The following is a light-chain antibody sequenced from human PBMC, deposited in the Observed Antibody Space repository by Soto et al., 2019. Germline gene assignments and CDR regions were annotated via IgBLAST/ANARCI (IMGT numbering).Light chain of an antibody. J-gene: IGLJ2*01. V-gene: IGLV9-49*01. Sequence: QAVVTQPPSASASLGASVTLTCTLSSGYSNYKVDWYQQRPGKGPRFVMRVGTGGIVGSKGDGIPDRFSVLGSGLNRSLTIQNIQEEDESDYHCGADPGSGSNFVVVFGGGTKLTVL. CDR3: GADPGSGSNFVVV. CDR2: VGTGGIVG. CDR1: SGYSNYK.